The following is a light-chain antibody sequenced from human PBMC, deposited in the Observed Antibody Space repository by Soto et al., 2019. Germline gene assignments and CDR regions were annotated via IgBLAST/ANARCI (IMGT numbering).Light chain of an antibody. CDR2: LNRDGSH. CDR3: QTWGTGNWV. V-gene: IGLV4-69*01. Sequence: QLVLTQSPSASASLGASVKLTCTLSSGHSNYAIAWHQQQPEKGPRYLMVLNRDGSHSKGDWIPDRFSGSSSGAERYLAISSLQSEDEADYYCQTWGTGNWVFGGGTKLTVL. J-gene: IGLJ3*02. CDR1: SGHSNYA.